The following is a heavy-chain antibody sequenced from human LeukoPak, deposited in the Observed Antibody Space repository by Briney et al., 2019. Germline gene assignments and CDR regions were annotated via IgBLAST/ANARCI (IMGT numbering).Heavy chain of an antibody. CDR3: ARDTVTTGFDY. Sequence: PSETLSLTCTVSGGSISSSSYYWGWIRQPPGKGLEWIGSIYYSGSTYYNPSLKSRVTISVDTSKNQFSLKLSSVTAADTAVYYRARDTVTTGFDYWGQGTLVTVSS. V-gene: IGHV4-39*07. CDR1: GGSISSSSYY. D-gene: IGHD4-17*01. J-gene: IGHJ4*02. CDR2: IYYSGST.